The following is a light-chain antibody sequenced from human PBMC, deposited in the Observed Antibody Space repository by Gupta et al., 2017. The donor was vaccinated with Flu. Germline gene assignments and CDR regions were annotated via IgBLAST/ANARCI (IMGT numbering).Light chain of an antibody. CDR2: GAS. CDR1: QTVSGNY. Sequence: EILLTQSPGTLSLSPGERATVSCRASQTVSGNYLAWYQHRPGQAPRLLIYGASNRATGIPDRFSGSGSGTDFTLSISRLEPEDFAVYYCQRYGNSPPYTFGQGTKLEIE. CDR3: QRYGNSPPYT. J-gene: IGKJ2*01. V-gene: IGKV3-20*01.